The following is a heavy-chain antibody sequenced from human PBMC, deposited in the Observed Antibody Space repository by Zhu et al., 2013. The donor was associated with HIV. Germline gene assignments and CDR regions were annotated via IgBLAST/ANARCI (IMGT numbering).Heavy chain of an antibody. Sequence: QVQLVQSGAEVKKPGASVKVSCKASGYTFINYYMHWVRQAPGQGLEWMGILNPSGGNTSYPQKFQGRLTMTRDTSTSTVYMELSSLRSEDTAVYYCARSDGHNYGGLGHWGQGTLVTVSS. CDR3: ARSDGHNYGGLGH. J-gene: IGHJ4*02. CDR2: LNPSGGNT. V-gene: IGHV1-46*01. D-gene: IGHD5-12*01. CDR1: GYTFINYY.